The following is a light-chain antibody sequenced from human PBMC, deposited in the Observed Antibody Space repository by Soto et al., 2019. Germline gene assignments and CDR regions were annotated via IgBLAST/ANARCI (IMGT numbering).Light chain of an antibody. CDR2: EVS. V-gene: IGLV2-8*01. CDR3: SSYAGNNDLL. CDR1: SSDVGGFNY. J-gene: IGLJ2*01. Sequence: QSALTQPPSASGSPGQSVTISCTGISSDVGGFNYVSWYQQHPGKAPKLMIYEVSKRPSGVPDRFSGSKSGNTASLTVSGLQAEDEADYYCSSYAGNNDLLFGGGTQLTVL.